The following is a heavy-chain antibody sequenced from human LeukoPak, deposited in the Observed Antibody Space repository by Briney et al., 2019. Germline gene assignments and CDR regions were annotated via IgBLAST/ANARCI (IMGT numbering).Heavy chain of an antibody. CDR1: GGSISSYY. V-gene: IGHV4-59*01. Sequence: SETLSLTCTVSGGSISSYYWSWIRQPPGKGLEWIGYIYYSGSTNYNPSLKSRVTISVDTSKNQFSLKLSSVTAADTAVYYCARSTYSSGPYYWGQGTLVTVSS. CDR3: ARSTYSSGPYY. J-gene: IGHJ4*02. CDR2: IYYSGST. D-gene: IGHD6-19*01.